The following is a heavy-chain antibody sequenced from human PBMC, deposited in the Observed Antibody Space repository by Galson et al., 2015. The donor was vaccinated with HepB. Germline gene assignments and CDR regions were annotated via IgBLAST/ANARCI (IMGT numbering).Heavy chain of an antibody. J-gene: IGHJ4*02. D-gene: IGHD6-13*01. CDR1: GFTFSSYG. V-gene: IGHV3-33*01. CDR3: TVGYSSSWYESSSFFDY. Sequence: SLRLSCAASGFTFSSYGMHWVRQAPGKGLEWVAVIWCDGSNKYYADSVKGRFTISRDNSKNTLYLQMNSLRAEDTAVYYCTVGYSSSWYESSSFFDYWGQGTLVTVPS. CDR2: IWCDGSNK.